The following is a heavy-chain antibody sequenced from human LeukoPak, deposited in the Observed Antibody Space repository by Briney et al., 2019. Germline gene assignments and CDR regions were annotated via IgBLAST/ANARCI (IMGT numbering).Heavy chain of an antibody. CDR1: GFTFSSYG. V-gene: IGHV3-30*02. J-gene: IGHJ1*01. CDR3: AKTGEIVVVPAAYDEYFQH. CDR2: IRYDGSNK. D-gene: IGHD2-2*01. Sequence: GGSLRLSCAASGFTFSSYGMPWVRQAPGKGLEWVAFIRYDGSNKYYADSVKGRFTISRDNSKNTLYLQMNSLRAEDTAVYYCAKTGEIVVVPAAYDEYFQHWGQGTLVTVSS.